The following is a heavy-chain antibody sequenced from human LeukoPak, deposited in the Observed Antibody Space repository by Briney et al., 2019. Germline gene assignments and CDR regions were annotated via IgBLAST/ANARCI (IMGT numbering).Heavy chain of an antibody. CDR1: GGSISSYY. Sequence: PSETLSLTCTVSGGSISSYYWSWIRQPAGKGLEWIGRIYTSGSTNYNPSLKSRVTMSVDTSKNQFSLKLSSVTAADTAVYYCARDSSYSGYDFFDYWGQGTLVTVPS. CDR2: IYTSGST. CDR3: ARDSSYSGYDFFDY. J-gene: IGHJ4*02. V-gene: IGHV4-4*07. D-gene: IGHD5-12*01.